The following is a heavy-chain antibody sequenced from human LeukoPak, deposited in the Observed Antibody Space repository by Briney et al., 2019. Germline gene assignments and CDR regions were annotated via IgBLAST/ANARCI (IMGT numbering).Heavy chain of an antibody. D-gene: IGHD6-13*01. CDR3: ARDRAAAVGPHTEYYFDY. J-gene: IGHJ4*02. V-gene: IGHV1-69*13. Sequence: SVKVSCKASGGTFSSYAISWVRQAPGQGLEWMGGIIPIFGTANYAQKFQGRVTITADESTSTAYMELSSLRSEDTAVYYCARDRAAAVGPHTEYYFDYWGQGTLVTVSS. CDR1: GGTFSSYA. CDR2: IIPIFGTA.